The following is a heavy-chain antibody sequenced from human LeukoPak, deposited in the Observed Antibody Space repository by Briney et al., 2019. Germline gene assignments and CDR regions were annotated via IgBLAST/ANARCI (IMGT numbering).Heavy chain of an antibody. CDR2: ISHDGSVQ. D-gene: IGHD5-12*01. CDR3: ARTVATIALLSFKY. CDR1: GITFSDYG. J-gene: IGHJ4*02. V-gene: IGHV3-30*03. Sequence: PGGSLRLSCEASGITFSDYGMHWVRQAPGKGLEWVAAISHDGSVQYFADSVKGRFTVSRDNSRNTLFLQMNSLRTEDTAVYYCARTVATIALLSFKYWGQGTLVAVSS.